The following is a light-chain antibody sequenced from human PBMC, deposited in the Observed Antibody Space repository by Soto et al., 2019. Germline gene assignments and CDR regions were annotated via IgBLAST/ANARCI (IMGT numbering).Light chain of an antibody. CDR3: ISYATGGFTPDV. CDR2: EVR. J-gene: IGLJ1*01. Sequence: QSALTQPASVSGSPGQSITISCTGTTSDVGGSNYVSWYQQHPGKAPKLIISEVRNRPSGVSNRFSGSKSGNTASLAISGLQAEDEGDYYCISYATGGFTPDVFGTGTKLTVL. CDR1: TSDVGGSNY. V-gene: IGLV2-14*01.